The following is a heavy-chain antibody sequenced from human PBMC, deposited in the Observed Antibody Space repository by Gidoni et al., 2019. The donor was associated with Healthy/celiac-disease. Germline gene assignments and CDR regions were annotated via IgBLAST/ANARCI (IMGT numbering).Heavy chain of an antibody. D-gene: IGHD3-10*01. J-gene: IGHJ5*02. CDR3: AKAKYYYGSGAIDP. Sequence: EVQLLESGGGLVQPGGSLRLSCAASGFTFSSYAMSWVRQAPGKGLEWVSAISGSGGSTYYADSVKGRFTISRDNSKNTLHLQMNSLRAEDTAVYYCAKAKYYYGSGAIDPWGQGTLVTVSS. CDR1: GFTFSSYA. CDR2: ISGSGGST. V-gene: IGHV3-23*01.